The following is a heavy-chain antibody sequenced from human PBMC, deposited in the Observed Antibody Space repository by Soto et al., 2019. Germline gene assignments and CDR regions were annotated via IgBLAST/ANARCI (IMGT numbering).Heavy chain of an antibody. CDR2: VYYSGNT. CDR1: GGSISSGIYY. V-gene: IGHV4-39*01. D-gene: IGHD1-7*01. CDR3: ARHGSIRNSPNNWFDP. J-gene: IGHJ5*02. Sequence: QLQLQESGPGLVKPSETLSLTCIVSGGSISSGIYYWGWIRQPPGKGLEWIGSVYYSGNTYYNPSLKSRVTISVDTSKNQFSLKLNSVTASDTAVYYCARHGSIRNSPNNWFDPWGQGTLVTVSS.